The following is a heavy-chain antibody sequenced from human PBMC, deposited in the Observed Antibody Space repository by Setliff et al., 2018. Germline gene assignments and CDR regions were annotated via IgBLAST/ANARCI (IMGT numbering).Heavy chain of an antibody. CDR2: INQDGSGK. V-gene: IGHV3-7*01. D-gene: IGHD3-10*01. CDR3: ARDGVFYAMDV. Sequence: PGGSLRLSCAASGFTFSTFWMAWVRQSPGRGLEWVANINQDGSGKFYADSVRGRFTISRDNAQKTLYLHMNNLRAEDTALYYCARDGVFYAMDVWGHGTTVTVS. CDR1: GFTFSTFW. J-gene: IGHJ6*02.